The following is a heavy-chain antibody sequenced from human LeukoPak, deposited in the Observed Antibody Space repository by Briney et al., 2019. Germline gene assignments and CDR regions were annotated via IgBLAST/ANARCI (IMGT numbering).Heavy chain of an antibody. CDR3: AKQEDYQVLRAYYYDY. CDR2: VIDSDGNT. CDR1: ALTFSSYA. D-gene: IGHD2-2*01. Sequence: GPSLRPSWAPSALTFSSYAMSSARQAPGEGLGWVSVVIDSDGNTDYADSVQGRFTISRDNSKITLYLKMNSLGAEDPAVYYCAKQEDYQVLRAYYYDYWAREPGSPSPQ. V-gene: IGHV3-23*01. J-gene: IGHJ4*02.